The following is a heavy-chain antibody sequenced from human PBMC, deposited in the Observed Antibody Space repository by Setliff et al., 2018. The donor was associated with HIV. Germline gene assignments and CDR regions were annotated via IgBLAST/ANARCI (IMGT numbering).Heavy chain of an antibody. D-gene: IGHD1-1*01. CDR1: GGSFSGYS. CDR2: ISQSGTT. Sequence: SETLSLTCVVSGGSFSGYSWSWIRQSPGKGLEWIGEISQSGTTHYNPSLKRRVTISEDTSKSQLSMKLTSVAAVDTAIYYCARGKGGIDGPVEFDNWGQGTPVTVSS. V-gene: IGHV4-34*01. J-gene: IGHJ4*02. CDR3: ARGKGGIDGPVEFDN.